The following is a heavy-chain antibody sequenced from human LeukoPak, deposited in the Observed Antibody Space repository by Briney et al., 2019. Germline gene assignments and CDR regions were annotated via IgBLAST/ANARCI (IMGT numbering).Heavy chain of an antibody. CDR1: GITFSFYG. V-gene: IGHV3-23*01. D-gene: IGHD4-17*01. J-gene: IGHJ4*02. CDR2: ITGSGGTT. Sequence: GGTLRLSCEASGITFSFYGMSWVRQAPGKGLEWVSAITGSGGTTYYADSMKGRFTISRDNSKHTLYLQMNSLRAEDTAVYYCARAARLRRTYYFDYWGQGTLVTVSS. CDR3: ARAARLRRTYYFDY.